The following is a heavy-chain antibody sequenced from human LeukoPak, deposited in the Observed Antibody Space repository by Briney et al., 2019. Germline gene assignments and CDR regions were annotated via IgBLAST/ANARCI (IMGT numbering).Heavy chain of an antibody. D-gene: IGHD5-18*01. CDR3: GKTTVGYSSGQKPAWPVDY. J-gene: IGHJ4*02. CDR1: GFTLGSHA. V-gene: IGHV3-23*01. CDR2: IFGGGGSP. Sequence: GGSLRLSCEASGFTLGSHAMSWVRQAPGKGLEWVAGIFGGGGSPHYADSVKGRFTISRDNSRNTVYLRINSLRAEDTAVYYCGKTTVGYSSGQKPAWPVDYWGQGTLVTVSS.